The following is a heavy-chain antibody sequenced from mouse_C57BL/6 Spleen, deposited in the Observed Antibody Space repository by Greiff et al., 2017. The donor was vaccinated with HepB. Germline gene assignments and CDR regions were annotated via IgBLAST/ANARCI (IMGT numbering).Heavy chain of an antibody. J-gene: IGHJ2*01. CDR2: IDPSDSET. CDR3: ARLGGNRSERYLAY. CDR1: GYTFTSYW. D-gene: IGHD2-1*01. Sequence: QVQLQQPGAELVRPGSSVKLSCKASGYTFTSYWMHWVKQRPIQGLEWIGNIDPSDSETHYNQKFKDKATLTVDKSSSTAYMQLSSLTSEDSAVYFCARLGGNRSERYLAYWGQGTTLSVSS. V-gene: IGHV1-52*01.